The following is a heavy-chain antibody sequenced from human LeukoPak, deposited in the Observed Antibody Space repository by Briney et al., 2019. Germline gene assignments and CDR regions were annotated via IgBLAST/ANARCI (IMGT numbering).Heavy chain of an antibody. CDR2: ISGSGGST. J-gene: IGHJ4*02. V-gene: IGHV3-23*01. CDR1: GFTFSSYA. CDR3: AKALPHEKAWYSGSWLFDY. Sequence: PGGSLRLSCAASGFTFSSYAMSWVRQAPGKGLEWVSAISGSGGSTYYADSVKGRFTISRDNSKNTLYLQMNSLRAEDTAVYYCAKALPHEKAWYSGSWLFDYWGQGTLVTVSS. D-gene: IGHD6-13*01.